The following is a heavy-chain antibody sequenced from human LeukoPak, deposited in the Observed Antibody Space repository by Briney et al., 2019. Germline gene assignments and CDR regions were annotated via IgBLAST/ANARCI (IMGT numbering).Heavy chain of an antibody. J-gene: IGHJ4*02. Sequence: SGTLSLTCGVSGGSISNTNWWTWVRQPPGKGLEWIGEVNLQGSTNYNPSLKSRVAISVDESENHIPLKLTSVTAADTAVYYCAREGGPYRPLDYSGQGTLVTVAS. CDR3: AREGGPYRPLDY. CDR1: GGSISNTNW. V-gene: IGHV4-4*02. CDR2: VNLQGST.